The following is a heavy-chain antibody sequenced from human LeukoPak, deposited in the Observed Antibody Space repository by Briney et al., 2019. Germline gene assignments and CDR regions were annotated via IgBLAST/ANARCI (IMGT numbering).Heavy chain of an antibody. CDR3: ARVIVVVPAATRRGRVYYFDY. CDR2: MNPNSGNT. J-gene: IGHJ4*02. CDR1: GYTFTSYD. Sequence: ASVKVSRKASGYTFTSYDINWVRQATGQGLEWMGWMNPNSGNTGYAQKFQGRVTMTRNTSISTAYMELSSLRSEDTAVYYCARVIVVVPAATRRGRVYYFDYWGQGTLVTVSS. V-gene: IGHV1-8*01. D-gene: IGHD2-2*01.